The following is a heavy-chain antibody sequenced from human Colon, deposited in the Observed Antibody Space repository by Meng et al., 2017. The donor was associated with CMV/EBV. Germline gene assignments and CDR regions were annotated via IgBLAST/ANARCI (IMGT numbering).Heavy chain of an antibody. D-gene: IGHD4-11*01. Sequence: GGSLRLSCVTSGFTFSQYDLSWVRQAPGKGLEWVSYIRSSGSNIQYADSVKGRFTISRDNAKNSLYLQMSSLRAEDTAVYYCASETEGSNYDAFDIWGKG. V-gene: IGHV3-48*03. CDR1: GFTFSQYD. CDR3: ASETEGSNYDAFDI. CDR2: IRSSGSNI. J-gene: IGHJ3*02.